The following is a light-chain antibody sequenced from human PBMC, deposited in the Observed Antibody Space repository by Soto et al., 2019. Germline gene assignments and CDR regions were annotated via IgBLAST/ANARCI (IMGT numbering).Light chain of an antibody. CDR2: AAP. V-gene: IGKV1-9*01. CDR1: QGISSS. J-gene: IGKJ4*01. Sequence: HLPQSPSFPSAPVGNRVTITCXASQGISSSFAWYQQRAGKAPKFLIYAAPTLQSGAPSRFSGSGSGTDFALTISSLQPEDSAAYYCQQLKSYPLAFGGGTKVDI. CDR3: QQLKSYPLA.